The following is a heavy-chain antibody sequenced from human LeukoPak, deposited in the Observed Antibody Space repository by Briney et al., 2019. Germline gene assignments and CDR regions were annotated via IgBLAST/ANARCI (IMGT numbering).Heavy chain of an antibody. CDR1: GGSISSGSYY. J-gene: IGHJ4*02. CDR2: IYTSGST. D-gene: IGHD4-11*01. Sequence: SETLSLTCTVSGGSISSGSYYWSWIRQPAGKGLEWIGRIYTSGSTNYNPSLKSRVTISVDTSKNQSSLKLSSVTAADTAVYYCARDQGSIDYWGQGTLVTVSS. CDR3: ARDQGSIDY. V-gene: IGHV4-61*02.